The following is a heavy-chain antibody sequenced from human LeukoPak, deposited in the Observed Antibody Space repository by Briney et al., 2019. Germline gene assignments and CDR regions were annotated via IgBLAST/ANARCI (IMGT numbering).Heavy chain of an antibody. CDR2: LNSDGSSI. CDR1: GFTFSSYW. J-gene: IGHJ4*02. D-gene: IGHD6-6*01. Sequence: GGSLRLSCAASGFTFSSYWMHWVRQAPGKGLVWVSRLNSDGSSIKYADSVKGRFTISRDNAKNSLYLQMNSLRAEDTAVYYCARSYSSSRGTFDYWGQGTLVTVSS. V-gene: IGHV3-74*03. CDR3: ARSYSSSRGTFDY.